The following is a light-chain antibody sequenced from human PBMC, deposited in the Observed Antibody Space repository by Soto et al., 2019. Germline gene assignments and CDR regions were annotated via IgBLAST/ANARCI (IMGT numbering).Light chain of an antibody. Sequence: THSPVPLSVSPGLRATLSCRASHSVSSNLASYQQKPGQTPPLLIYGASTTANGIPARFSGSGSWTKFTLPTSSRQSDDFAVSYCQQYKNWHALTFGRGTKVDIK. CDR1: HSVSSN. J-gene: IGKJ4*01. CDR3: QQYKNWHALT. V-gene: IGKV3-15*01. CDR2: GAS.